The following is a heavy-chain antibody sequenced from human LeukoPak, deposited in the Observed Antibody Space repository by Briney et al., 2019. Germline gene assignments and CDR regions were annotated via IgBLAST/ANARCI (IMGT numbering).Heavy chain of an antibody. J-gene: IGHJ6*03. Sequence: SETLSLTCTVSGGSISSYYWSWIRQPPGKGLEWIGYIYYSGSTNYNPSLKSRVTISVDTSKNQFSLKLSSATAADTAVYYCARAVQLERPPPLIGYYYMDVWGKGTTVTVSS. CDR1: GGSISSYY. CDR3: ARAVQLERPPPLIGYYYMDV. V-gene: IGHV4-59*01. D-gene: IGHD1-1*01. CDR2: IYYSGST.